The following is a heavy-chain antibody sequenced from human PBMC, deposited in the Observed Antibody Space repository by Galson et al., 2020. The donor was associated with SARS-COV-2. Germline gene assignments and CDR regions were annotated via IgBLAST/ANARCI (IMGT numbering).Heavy chain of an antibody. Sequence: ASVKVSCKASGYTFNSYDINWVRQATGQGLEWMGWMNPNSGNTGYAQKFQGRVTMTRNTSISTAYMELSSLRSEDTAVYYCARGHWGSSWYSLDYWGQGTLVTVYS. CDR2: MNPNSGNT. V-gene: IGHV1-8*01. J-gene: IGHJ4*02. D-gene: IGHD6-13*01. CDR1: GYTFNSYD. CDR3: ARGHWGSSWYSLDY.